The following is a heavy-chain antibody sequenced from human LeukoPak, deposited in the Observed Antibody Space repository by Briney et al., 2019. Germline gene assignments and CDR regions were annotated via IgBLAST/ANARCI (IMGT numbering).Heavy chain of an antibody. Sequence: PGGSLRLSCAASGFTFSSYAMYWVRQAPGKGLEWVALMSYDGSNKYYADSVKGRFTISRDNSKNTLYLQINSLRAGDTAVYYCAREGREWLSVGIDYWGRGTLVTVSS. CDR3: AREGREWLSVGIDY. J-gene: IGHJ4*02. D-gene: IGHD6-19*01. CDR1: GFTFSSYA. V-gene: IGHV3-30-3*01. CDR2: MSYDGSNK.